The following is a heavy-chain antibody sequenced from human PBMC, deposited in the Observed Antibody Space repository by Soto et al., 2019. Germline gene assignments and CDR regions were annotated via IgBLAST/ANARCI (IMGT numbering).Heavy chain of an antibody. Sequence: GESLKISCKGSGYSFAGYWITWVRQKPGKGLEWMGRIDPSDSQTYYSPSFRGHVTISATKSITTVFLQLSSLRASDTAMYYCARQIYDSDTGPNFQYYFDSWGQGTPVTVSS. CDR2: IDPSDSQT. CDR3: ARQIYDSDTGPNFQYYFDS. J-gene: IGHJ4*02. V-gene: IGHV5-10-1*01. D-gene: IGHD3-22*01. CDR1: GYSFAGYW.